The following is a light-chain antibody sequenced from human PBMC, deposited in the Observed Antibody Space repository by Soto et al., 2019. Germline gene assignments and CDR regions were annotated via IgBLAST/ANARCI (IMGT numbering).Light chain of an antibody. V-gene: IGLV2-14*01. Sequence: QSALTQPASVSGSPGQSITISCSGTRSDIGSYNYVAWYQQFPGKTPKILIYGVSNRPSGVSSRFSGSKSGNTASLTISGLKAEDEADYYCISYTGSSTPYVFGSGTKLTVL. CDR3: ISYTGSSTPYV. J-gene: IGLJ1*01. CDR1: RSDIGSYNY. CDR2: GVS.